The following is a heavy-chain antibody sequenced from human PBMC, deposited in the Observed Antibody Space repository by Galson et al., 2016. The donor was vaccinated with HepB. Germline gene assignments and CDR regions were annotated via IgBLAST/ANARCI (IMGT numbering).Heavy chain of an antibody. V-gene: IGHV4-59*03. CDR2: IYYSGST. J-gene: IGHJ4*02. D-gene: IGHD1-26*01. CDR1: GGPISSYY. Sequence: SETLSLTCTVSGGPISSYYWSWVRQPPGKGLEWIGYIYYSGSTNYNPSLKSPVTISLDTSKKQFSLKVNSVTAADTAMYYCAAYSGSDPAGFDYWGQGTLVTVSS. CDR3: AAYSGSDPAGFDY.